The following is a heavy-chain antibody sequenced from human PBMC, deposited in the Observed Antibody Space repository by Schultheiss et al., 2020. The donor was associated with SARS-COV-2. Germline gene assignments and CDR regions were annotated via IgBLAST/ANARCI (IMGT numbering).Heavy chain of an antibody. D-gene: IGHD1-26*01. CDR2: IKQDGSEK. CDR1: GFTFSSYS. J-gene: IGHJ3*02. Sequence: GGSLRLSCAASGFTFSSYSMNWVRQAPGKGLEWVANIKQDGSEKYYADSVKGRFTISRDNAKNSLYLQMNSLRAEDTAVYYCARAAGIVGATTRAFDIWGQGTMVTVSS. CDR3: ARAAGIVGATTRAFDI. V-gene: IGHV3-7*01.